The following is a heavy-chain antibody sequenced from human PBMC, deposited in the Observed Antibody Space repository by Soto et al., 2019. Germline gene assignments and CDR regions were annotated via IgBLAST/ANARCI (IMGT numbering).Heavy chain of an antibody. CDR3: ARILAVAGRWYFDY. V-gene: IGHV2-26*01. D-gene: IGHD6-19*01. CDR1: GLSLSNARMC. CDR2: IFSNDEK. J-gene: IGHJ4*02. Sequence: QVTLKESGPVLVKPTETLTLTCTVSGLSLSNARMCVRWIRQPPGKDLEWLAHIFSNDEKSYSTALKSRLTISKDTAKSQVVLSMTNMDAVDTATYYCARILAVAGRWYFDYWGQGTLVTVSS.